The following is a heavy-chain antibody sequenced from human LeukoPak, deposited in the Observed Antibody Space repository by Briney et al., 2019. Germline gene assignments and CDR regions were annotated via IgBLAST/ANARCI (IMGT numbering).Heavy chain of an antibody. CDR1: GGSFSGYY. Sequence: PSETLSLTCAVYGGSFSGYYWSWIRQPPGKGLEWIGEINHSGSTNYNPSLKSRVTISVDTSKNQFSLKLSSVTAADTAVYYCARENIAYYYYGMDVWGQGTTVTVSS. D-gene: IGHD2-15*01. CDR2: INHSGST. V-gene: IGHV4-34*01. J-gene: IGHJ6*02. CDR3: ARENIAYYYYGMDV.